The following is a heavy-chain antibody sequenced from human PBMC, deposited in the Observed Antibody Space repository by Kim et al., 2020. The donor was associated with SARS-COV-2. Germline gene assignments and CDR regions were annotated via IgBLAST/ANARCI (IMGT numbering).Heavy chain of an antibody. D-gene: IGHD3-10*02. CDR2: VGPSGVNK. CDR3: AKNDVRDIWFHP. CDR1: GFSFRIYV. V-gene: IGHV3-23*01. Sequence: GGSLRLSCGAFGFSFRIYVMSWVRQAPGKGPEWVATVGPSGVNKDYADSVKGRFTISRDNSKNTVYLQLSSLSVEDTAIYYCAKNDVRDIWFHPWGQGTLVTVSS. J-gene: IGHJ5*02.